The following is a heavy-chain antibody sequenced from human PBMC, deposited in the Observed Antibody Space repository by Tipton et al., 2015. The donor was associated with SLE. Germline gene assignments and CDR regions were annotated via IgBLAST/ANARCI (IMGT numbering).Heavy chain of an antibody. D-gene: IGHD3-16*01. Sequence: GSLRLSCAASGFAFSSYGMHWVRQAPGKGLEWVAFIRYDGSNKYYADSVKGRFTISRDNSKNTLYLQMNTLRPEDTAVYFCARRITLDYWGQGTLVTVSS. CDR1: GFAFSSYG. J-gene: IGHJ4*02. CDR3: ARRITLDY. V-gene: IGHV3-30*02. CDR2: IRYDGSNK.